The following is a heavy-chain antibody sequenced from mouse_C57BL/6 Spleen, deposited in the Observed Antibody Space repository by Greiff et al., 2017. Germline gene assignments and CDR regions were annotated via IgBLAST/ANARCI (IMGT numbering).Heavy chain of an antibody. Sequence: EVQLQQSGPGLVKPSQSLSLTCSVTGYSITSGYYWNWLRQFPGNKLEWMGYISYAGSNNYNPSLKNRISITRDTSKNQFFLKLNSVTTEDTATYYCARETPYYYGSSYFDYWGQGTTLTVSS. CDR3: ARETPYYYGSSYFDY. D-gene: IGHD1-1*01. V-gene: IGHV3-6*01. J-gene: IGHJ2*01. CDR1: GYSITSGYY. CDR2: ISYAGSN.